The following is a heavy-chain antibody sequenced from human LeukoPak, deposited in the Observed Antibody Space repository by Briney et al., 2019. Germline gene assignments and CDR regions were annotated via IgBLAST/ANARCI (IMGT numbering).Heavy chain of an antibody. CDR3: AKDFESSSPSEANWFDP. J-gene: IGHJ5*02. CDR2: MNPNSGNT. D-gene: IGHD6-6*01. Sequence: ASVKVSCKASGYTFTSYDINWVRQATGQGLEWMGWMNPNSGNTGYAQKFQGRVTMTRNTSISTADMELNSLRAEDTAVYYCAKDFESSSPSEANWFDPWGQGTLVTVSS. CDR1: GYTFTSYD. V-gene: IGHV1-8*02.